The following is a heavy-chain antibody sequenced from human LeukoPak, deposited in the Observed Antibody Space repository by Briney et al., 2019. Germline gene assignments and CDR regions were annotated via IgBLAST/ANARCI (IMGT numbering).Heavy chain of an antibody. CDR2: IKHSGST. CDR3: ARGRRGYSYGLSDY. V-gene: IGHV4-34*01. D-gene: IGHD5-18*01. J-gene: IGHJ4*02. CDR1: GGSFSGYY. Sequence: SETLSLTCAVYGGSFSGYYWSWIRQPPGKGLEWIGEIKHSGSTNYNPSLKSRVTISVDTSKNQFSLKLSSVTAADTAVYYCARGRRGYSYGLSDYWGQGTLVTVSS.